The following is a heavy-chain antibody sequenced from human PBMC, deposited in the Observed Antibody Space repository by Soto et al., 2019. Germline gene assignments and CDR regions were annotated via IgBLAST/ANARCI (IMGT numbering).Heavy chain of an antibody. Sequence: SETLSLTCTVSGGSISSGDYYWSWIRQPPGKGLEWIGYIYYSGSTYYNPSLKSRVTTSVDTSKNQFSLKLSSVTTADTAVYYCARGVGFGYYYYHMDLWGQGTTVTVSS. CDR3: ARGVGFGYYYYHMDL. J-gene: IGHJ6*02. V-gene: IGHV4-30-4*02. D-gene: IGHD3-10*01. CDR1: GGSISSGDYY. CDR2: IYYSGST.